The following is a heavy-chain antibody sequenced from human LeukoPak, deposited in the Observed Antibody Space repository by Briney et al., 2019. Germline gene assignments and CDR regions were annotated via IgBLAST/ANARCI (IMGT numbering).Heavy chain of an antibody. CDR3: GHRHLSGYSDYDGSFDVFDI. Sequence: GSGPTLVNPTQTLTLTCTLSGFSLTTSGVGVGWIRQPPGKALEWLALIYWDDDKRYSPSLKSRLTITKDTSKNQEVLTMTNMDPVDTATYYCGHRHLSGYSDYDGSFDVFDIWGQGTMVTVSS. J-gene: IGHJ3*02. CDR1: GFSLTTSGVG. CDR2: IYWDDDK. D-gene: IGHD5-12*01. V-gene: IGHV2-5*02.